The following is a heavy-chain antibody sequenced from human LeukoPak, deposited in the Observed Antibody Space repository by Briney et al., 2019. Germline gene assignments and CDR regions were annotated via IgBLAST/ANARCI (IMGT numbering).Heavy chain of an antibody. CDR1: GFTFSSYS. Sequence: PGGSLRLSCAASGFTFSSYSMNWVRQAPGKGLEWVSSISSSSSYIYYADSVKGRFTISRDNAKNSLYLQMNSLRAEDTAVYYCARDSDSSWPFDYWGQGTLVTVSS. D-gene: IGHD6-13*01. J-gene: IGHJ4*02. V-gene: IGHV3-21*01. CDR2: ISSSSSYI. CDR3: ARDSDSSWPFDY.